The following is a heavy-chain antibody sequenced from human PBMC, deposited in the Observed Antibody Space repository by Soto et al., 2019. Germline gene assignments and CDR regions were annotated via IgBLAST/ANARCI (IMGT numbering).Heavy chain of an antibody. CDR2: IYSSGGT. Sequence: QVQLQESGPGLVRPSQTLSLSCTVSGGSISHSANHWSWIRQHPGEGLEWIGYIYSSGGTYSSPSLKGRVTMSIDASKNQFSLKLSSVTAADTAVYYCAKGVRGVPNWFDPWGQGTLVTVSS. CDR3: AKGVRGVPNWFDP. V-gene: IGHV4-31*03. CDR1: GGSISHSANH. J-gene: IGHJ5*02. D-gene: IGHD3-10*01.